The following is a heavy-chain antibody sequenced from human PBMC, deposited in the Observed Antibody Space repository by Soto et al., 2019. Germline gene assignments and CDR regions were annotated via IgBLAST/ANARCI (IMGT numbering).Heavy chain of an antibody. CDR1: GFTFSSYA. V-gene: IGHV3-30-3*01. CDR2: ISYDGSNK. Sequence: GGSLRLSCAASGFTFSSYAMHWVRQAPGKGLEWVAVISYDGSNKYYADSVKGRFTISRDNSKNTLYLQMNSLRAEDTAVYYCARGSSGWHFDYWGQGTLVTVSS. J-gene: IGHJ4*02. D-gene: IGHD6-19*01. CDR3: ARGSSGWHFDY.